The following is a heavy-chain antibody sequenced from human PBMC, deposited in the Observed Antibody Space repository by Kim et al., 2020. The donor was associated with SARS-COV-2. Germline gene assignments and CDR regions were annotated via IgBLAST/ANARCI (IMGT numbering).Heavy chain of an antibody. Sequence: GGSLRLSCAASGFTFSSYWMSWVRQAPGKGLEWVANIKQDGSEKYYVDSVKGRFTISRDNAKNSLYLQMNSLRAEDTAVYYCARGVLYYYDSSGSSGEFDYWGQGTLVTVSS. D-gene: IGHD3-22*01. CDR1: GFTFSSYW. CDR3: ARGVLYYYDSSGSSGEFDY. CDR2: IKQDGSEK. J-gene: IGHJ4*02. V-gene: IGHV3-7*03.